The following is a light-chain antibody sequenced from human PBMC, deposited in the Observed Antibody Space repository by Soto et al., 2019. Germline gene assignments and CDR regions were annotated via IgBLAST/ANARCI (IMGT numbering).Light chain of an antibody. CDR2: DVN. J-gene: IGLJ2*01. V-gene: IGLV2-11*01. CDR1: SSDVGGFNY. CDR3: CSYAGDYSLI. Sequence: QSALTHPRSVSGSPGQSVTISCTGTSSDVGGFNYVSWYQHHPGKAPKLIIYDVNERPSGVPDRFSGSKSGNTASLTISGLQAEDDTDYYCCSYAGDYSLIFGGGTKVTVL.